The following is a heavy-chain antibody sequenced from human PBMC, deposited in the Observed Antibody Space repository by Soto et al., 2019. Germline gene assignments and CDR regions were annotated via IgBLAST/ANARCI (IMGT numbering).Heavy chain of an antibody. CDR3: AREGKGRGLIIMDY. CDR2: IYTSGST. J-gene: IGHJ4*02. CDR1: GVSVISGSYY. Sequence: SEPLSLTCPVCGVSVISGSYYWSWLRPSAGKGLEWIGHIYTSGSTTYNPSLKSRVTMSLDTSKNQFSLNLRSVTAADTAVYYCAREGKGRGLIIMDYWGQGTLVTVS. D-gene: IGHD3-10*01. V-gene: IGHV4-61*09.